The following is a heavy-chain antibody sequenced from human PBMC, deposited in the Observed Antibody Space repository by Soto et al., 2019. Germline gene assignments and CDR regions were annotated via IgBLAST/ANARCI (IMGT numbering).Heavy chain of an antibody. Sequence: QVQLQESGPGLVNPSQTLSLTCTVSGGSISSGGYYWSWIRQHPGKGLEWIGYIYYSGSTYYNPSLKSRVTISVDTSKNQFSLKLSSVTAADTAVYYCARSPLIYDTDAFDIWGQGTMVTVSS. D-gene: IGHD3-9*01. CDR2: IYYSGST. CDR1: GGSISSGGYY. J-gene: IGHJ3*02. CDR3: ARSPLIYDTDAFDI. V-gene: IGHV4-31*03.